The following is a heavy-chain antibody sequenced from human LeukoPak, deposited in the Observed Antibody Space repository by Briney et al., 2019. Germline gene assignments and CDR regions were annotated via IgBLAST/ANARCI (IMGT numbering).Heavy chain of an antibody. D-gene: IGHD6-13*01. CDR1: GFTFSSYA. CDR2: ITGSSSTM. V-gene: IGHV3-48*01. J-gene: IGHJ4*02. CDR3: AREPTYSSSWHTSCDY. Sequence: GGSLRLSCAASGFTFSSYAMSWVRQAPGKGLEWVSYITGSSSTMYYADSVKGRFTISRDNAKNSLYLQMNSLRAEDTAVYYCAREPTYSSSWHTSCDYWGQGTLVTVSS.